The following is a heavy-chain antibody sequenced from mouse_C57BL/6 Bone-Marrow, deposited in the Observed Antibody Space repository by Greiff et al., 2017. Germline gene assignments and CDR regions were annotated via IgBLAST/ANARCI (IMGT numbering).Heavy chain of an antibody. CDR2: ISDGGSYT. CDR3: ARYVPIYDGYYTWFAY. CDR1: GFTFSSYA. V-gene: IGHV5-4*01. D-gene: IGHD2-3*01. Sequence: EVQVVESGGGLVKPGGSLKLSCAASGFTFSSYAMSWVRQTAEKRLEWVATISDGGSYTYYPDNVKGRFTISRDNAKNNLYLQMSHLKSEDTAMYYCARYVPIYDGYYTWFAYWGQGTLFTVSA. J-gene: IGHJ3*01.